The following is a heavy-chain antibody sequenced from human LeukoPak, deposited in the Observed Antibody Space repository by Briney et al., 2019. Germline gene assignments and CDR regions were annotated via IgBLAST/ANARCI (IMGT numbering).Heavy chain of an antibody. CDR2: IRYDGSDK. J-gene: IGHJ4*02. Sequence: PGGSLRLSCAASGFTFDDYAMHWVRQAPGKGLEWVAFIRYDGSDKFYADSVKGRFTISRDNSKNTLYLQMNSLRVEDTAVYYCRDPFDYWGQGTLVTVSS. CDR3: RDPFDY. CDR1: GFTFDDYA. D-gene: IGHD2/OR15-2a*01. V-gene: IGHV3-30*02.